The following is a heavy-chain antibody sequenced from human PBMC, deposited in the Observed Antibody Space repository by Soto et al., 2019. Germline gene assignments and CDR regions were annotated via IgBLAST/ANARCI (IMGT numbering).Heavy chain of an antibody. D-gene: IGHD3-3*01. J-gene: IGHJ5*02. V-gene: IGHV1-69*12. CDR2: IVPMFGTA. CDR1: GGTFGNTA. CDR3: ARDGDPGYAFWSGPLGGGRFDP. Sequence: QVQLVQTGTEVKTPGSSVNVSCKTSGGTFGNTAVTWVRQAPGQGLEWMGGIVPMFGTANYAQKFQRRVTITADESTNTAYMELNSLRSDDTAVYFCARDGDPGYAFWSGPLGGGRFDPWGQGTLVTVSS.